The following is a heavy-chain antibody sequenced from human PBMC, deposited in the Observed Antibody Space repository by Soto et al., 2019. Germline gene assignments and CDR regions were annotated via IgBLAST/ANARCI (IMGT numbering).Heavy chain of an antibody. CDR3: ARDAMDSYWYFDL. CDR1: GFPFRKHL. V-gene: IGHV3-74*01. Sequence: EVQLVESGGGLVQPGGAPGPPFSALGFPFRKHLMAWVRQAPGKGLGGVSRINSDGSSTSYADSVKGRFTISRDNAKNTLYLQMNSLRAEDTAVYYCARDAMDSYWYFDLWGRGTLVTVSS. CDR2: INSDGSST. J-gene: IGHJ2*01.